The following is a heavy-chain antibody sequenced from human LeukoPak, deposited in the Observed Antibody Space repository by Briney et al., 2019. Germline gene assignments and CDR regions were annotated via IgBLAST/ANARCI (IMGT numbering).Heavy chain of an antibody. J-gene: IGHJ4*02. V-gene: IGHV1-18*04. D-gene: IGHD1/OR15-1a*01. CDR3: ARDSGWELQQFYFDH. CDR2: ISPSNGNT. CDR1: GYTFRSYS. Sequence: ASVKVSCKASGYTFRSYSISWVRQAPRQGLEWMGWISPSNGNTNYAQKLQDRVTMTTDTSTRTVYMELRSLRSDDTAVYYCARDSGWELQQFYFDHWGQGTLVTVSS.